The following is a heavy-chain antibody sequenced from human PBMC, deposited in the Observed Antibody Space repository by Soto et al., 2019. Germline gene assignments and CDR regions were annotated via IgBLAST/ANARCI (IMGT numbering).Heavy chain of an antibody. J-gene: IGHJ6*02. CDR3: AGDLNYCSGGSCYYYGMVV. CDR2: ISSSSSYI. Sequence: GGSLRLSCAASGFTFSSYSMNWVRQAPGKGLEWVSSISSSSSYIYYADSVKGRFTISGDNAKNSLYLQMNSLRAEDTAVYYCAGDLNYCSGGSCYYYGMVVWGQGTTVTVSS. CDR1: GFTFSSYS. V-gene: IGHV3-21*01. D-gene: IGHD2-15*01.